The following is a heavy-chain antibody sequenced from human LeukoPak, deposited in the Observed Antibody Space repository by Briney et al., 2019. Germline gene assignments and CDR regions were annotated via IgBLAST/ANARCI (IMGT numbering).Heavy chain of an antibody. CDR2: INSDGSSI. Sequence: PGGSLRLSCAASGFTFSSYWMHWVRQAPGKGLVWVSRINSDGSSITYADSAKGRFTISRDNAKNTLYLQMNSLGVEDTAVYYCAREGRVSGYDFDSWGQGTLVTVSS. D-gene: IGHD5-12*01. CDR1: GFTFSSYW. CDR3: AREGRVSGYDFDS. V-gene: IGHV3-74*03. J-gene: IGHJ4*02.